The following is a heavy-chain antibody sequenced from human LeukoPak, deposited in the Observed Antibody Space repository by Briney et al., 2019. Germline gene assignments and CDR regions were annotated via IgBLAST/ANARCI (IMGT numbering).Heavy chain of an antibody. J-gene: IGHJ4*02. D-gene: IGHD6-19*01. Sequence: PSETLSPTCTVSGGSISNYHWTWIRQPAGKGLEWIGQIHTSGSTNYNPPLKSRVTMSIDTPENQVSLTIRSVTAADTAVYYCARRGISSGWSFDFWGQGALVTVSS. CDR3: ARRGISSGWSFDF. V-gene: IGHV4-4*07. CDR2: IHTSGST. CDR1: GGSISNYH.